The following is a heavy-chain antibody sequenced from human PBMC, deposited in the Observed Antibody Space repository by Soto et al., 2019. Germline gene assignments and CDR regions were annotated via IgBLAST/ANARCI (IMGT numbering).Heavy chain of an antibody. V-gene: IGHV4-30-4*02. Sequence: PSETLSLTCSVSGDSMKNADYFWTWIRQPPRKGLQWIGYISYSGNTFYNPSLKTRLTMSVDTSKNQFSVRRRSVTAADTAVYYCARDRAHLHARSGRLDVWGQGMLVTVSS. CDR3: ARDRAHLHARSGRLDV. CDR1: GDSMKNADYF. D-gene: IGHD3-3*01. J-gene: IGHJ4*02. CDR2: ISYSGNT.